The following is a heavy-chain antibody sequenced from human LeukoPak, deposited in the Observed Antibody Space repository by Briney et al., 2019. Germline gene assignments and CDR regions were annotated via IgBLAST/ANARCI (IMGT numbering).Heavy chain of an antibody. D-gene: IGHD6-19*01. Sequence: PGGSLRLSCAASGFIFSDYHMSWIRQAPGKGLEWVSYISSSGSTMYYTDSVKGRFTISRDNAKGSLYLQMNSLRAEDTAVYYCARGGTHSSGWYDYWGQGTLVTVSS. CDR1: GFIFSDYH. J-gene: IGHJ4*02. CDR3: ARGGTHSSGWYDY. CDR2: ISSSGSTM. V-gene: IGHV3-11*01.